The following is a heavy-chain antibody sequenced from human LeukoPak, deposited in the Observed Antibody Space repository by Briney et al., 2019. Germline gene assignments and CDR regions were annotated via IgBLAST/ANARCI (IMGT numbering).Heavy chain of an antibody. J-gene: IGHJ5*02. CDR3: ARDFGSGWYLGDNAWFDP. D-gene: IGHD6-19*01. Sequence: ASVKVSCKASGYTFTGYYMHWVRQAPGQGLEWMGWINPNSGGTNYAQKFQGRVTMTRDTSISTAYMELSRLRSDDTAVYYCARDFGSGWYLGDNAWFDPWGQGTLVTVSS. CDR2: INPNSGGT. V-gene: IGHV1-2*02. CDR1: GYTFTGYY.